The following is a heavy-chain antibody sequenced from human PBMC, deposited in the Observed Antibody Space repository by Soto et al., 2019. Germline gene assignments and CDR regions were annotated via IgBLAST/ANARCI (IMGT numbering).Heavy chain of an antibody. CDR1: GFTFSSYG. D-gene: IGHD6-13*01. CDR3: ARAAGSRYFDY. CDR2: IWYDGSNK. Sequence: QVQLVESGGGVVQPGRSLRLSCAASGFTFSSYGMYWVRQAPGKGLEWVAVIWYDGSNKYYADSVKGRFTISRDNSKNTLYLQMNSLRAEDTAVYYCARAAGSRYFDYWGQGTLVTVSS. V-gene: IGHV3-33*01. J-gene: IGHJ4*02.